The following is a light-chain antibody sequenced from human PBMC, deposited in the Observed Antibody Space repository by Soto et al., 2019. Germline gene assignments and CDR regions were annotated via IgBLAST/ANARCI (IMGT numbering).Light chain of an antibody. CDR1: SSDVGGYNY. J-gene: IGLJ1*01. V-gene: IGLV2-14*01. CDR3: TSYTSTIPYV. CDR2: EVS. Sequence: QSVLTQPASVSGSPGQSITISCTGSSSDVGGYNYVSWYQQHPSQAPKLIIYEVSDRPSGVSPRFSGSKSGNTASLTISGLQVEDEADYFCTSYTSTIPYVFGSGTKVTVL.